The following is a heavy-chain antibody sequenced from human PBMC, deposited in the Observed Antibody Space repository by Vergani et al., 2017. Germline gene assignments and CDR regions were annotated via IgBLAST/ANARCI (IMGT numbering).Heavy chain of an antibody. CDR1: GFTFDTYT. V-gene: IGHV3-23*01. CDR3: TTAWGLYYLHGEYYQY. Sequence: EVQLLESGGGLVQPGGSRRLSCAGAGFTFDTYTMAYVRQAPGKGLEWVATISSGGGDIFYADSVKGRFTISRDNSKNILFLQMNSLKDEDTAVYYCTTAWGLYYLHGEYYQYWGQGTLVSVSS. D-gene: IGHD3-10*01. J-gene: IGHJ1*01. CDR2: ISSGGGDI.